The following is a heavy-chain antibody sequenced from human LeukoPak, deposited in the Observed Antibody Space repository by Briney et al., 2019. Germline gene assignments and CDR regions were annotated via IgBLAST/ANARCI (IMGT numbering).Heavy chain of an antibody. D-gene: IGHD2-15*01. Sequence: GGSLRLSCAASGFTFSSYAMSWVRQAPGKGLEWVSAISGSGGSTYYADSVKGRFTISRDNSKNTLYLQMNSLRAEDTAVYYCAKVNGRVVAATGRYFDYWGQGTLVTVSS. V-gene: IGHV3-23*01. CDR3: AKVNGRVVAATGRYFDY. J-gene: IGHJ4*02. CDR2: ISGSGGST. CDR1: GFTFSSYA.